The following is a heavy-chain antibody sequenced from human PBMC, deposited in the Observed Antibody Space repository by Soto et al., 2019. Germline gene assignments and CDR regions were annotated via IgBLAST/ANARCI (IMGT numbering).Heavy chain of an antibody. CDR2: IKQDGSEK. CDR1: GFTFSSYW. V-gene: IGHV3-7*01. Sequence: GGSLRLSCAASGFTFSSYWMSWVRQAPGKGLEWVANIKQDGSEKYYVDSVKGRFTISRDNAKNSLYLQMNSLRAEDTAVYYCARSLVVPAAIGAFDIWGQGTMVTVSS. J-gene: IGHJ3*02. CDR3: ARSLVVPAAIGAFDI. D-gene: IGHD2-2*01.